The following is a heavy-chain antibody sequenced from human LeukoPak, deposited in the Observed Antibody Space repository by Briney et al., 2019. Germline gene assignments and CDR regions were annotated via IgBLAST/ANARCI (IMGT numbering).Heavy chain of an antibody. CDR3: AREERRYGSGQGGDY. Sequence: ASVMVSCKASGYTFTSYGISWVRQAPGQGPEWMGWISAYNGNTNYAQKLQGRVTMTTDTSTSTAYMELRSLRSDDTAVYYCAREERRYGSGQGGDYWGQGTLVTVSS. V-gene: IGHV1-18*01. D-gene: IGHD3-10*01. CDR2: ISAYNGNT. J-gene: IGHJ4*02. CDR1: GYTFTSYG.